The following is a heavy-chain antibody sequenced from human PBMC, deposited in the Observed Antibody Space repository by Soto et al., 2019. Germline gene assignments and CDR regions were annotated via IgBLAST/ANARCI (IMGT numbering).Heavy chain of an antibody. D-gene: IGHD1-26*01. Sequence: PGGSLRLSCVASGFTFRSYTMNWVRQAPGKGLEWVSGIRGFSPYAFYADSVKGRFTISRDNAQNSLFLQINSLRAEDTAVYYCAKEDPSGRHSLDYWGQGSQVTVSS. CDR3: AKEDPSGRHSLDY. CDR1: GFTFRSYT. J-gene: IGHJ4*02. V-gene: IGHV3-21*01. CDR2: IRGFSPYA.